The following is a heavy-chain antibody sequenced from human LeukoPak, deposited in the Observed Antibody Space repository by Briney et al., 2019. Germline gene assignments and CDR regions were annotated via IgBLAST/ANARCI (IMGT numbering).Heavy chain of an antibody. D-gene: IGHD3-3*01. CDR3: ARNKRPIQVFGY. V-gene: IGHV1-2*02. Sequence: ASVKVSCKASGYTFTVYYMHWVRQAPGQGLEWMGWINPNSGGTNYPQKFQGRVTMTRDTSISTAYMELSRLRSDDTAVYYCARNKRPIQVFGYWGQGTLVTVFS. CDR2: INPNSGGT. CDR1: GYTFTVYY. J-gene: IGHJ4*02.